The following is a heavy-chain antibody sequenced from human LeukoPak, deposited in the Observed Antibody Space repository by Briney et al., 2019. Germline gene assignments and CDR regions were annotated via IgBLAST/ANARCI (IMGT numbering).Heavy chain of an antibody. V-gene: IGHV4-39*01. CDR1: GVSISSSNSY. D-gene: IGHD6-13*01. J-gene: IGHJ5*02. Sequence: SETLSLTCTVSGVSISSSNSYWGWIRQPPGKGLEWIGSIYYSGNTYYNASLKSQVSISIDTSKNQFSLRLTSVTAADTAVYYCAPVRAGYSISFDPWGQGTLVTVSS. CDR2: IYYSGNT. CDR3: APVRAGYSISFDP.